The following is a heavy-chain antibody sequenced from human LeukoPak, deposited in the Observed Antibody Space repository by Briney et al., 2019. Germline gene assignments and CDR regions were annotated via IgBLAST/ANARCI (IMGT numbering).Heavy chain of an antibody. CDR1: GGSISSGGYY. Sequence: SQTLSLTCTVSGGSISSGGYYWSWIRQHPGKGLEWIGYIYYSGSTYYNPSLKSRVTISVDTSKNQFSLKLSSVTAADTAVYYCARAEGGSSFDWFDPWGQGTLVTVSS. CDR3: ARAEGGSSFDWFDP. D-gene: IGHD6-6*01. V-gene: IGHV4-31*03. J-gene: IGHJ5*02. CDR2: IYYSGST.